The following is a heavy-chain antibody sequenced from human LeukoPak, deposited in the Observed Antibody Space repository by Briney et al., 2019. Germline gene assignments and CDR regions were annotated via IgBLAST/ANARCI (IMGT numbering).Heavy chain of an antibody. CDR2: ISGSSSYT. CDR3: ARGTTGGYSPSH. CDR1: GFTFSTYS. V-gene: IGHV3-21*01. D-gene: IGHD5-12*01. J-gene: IGHJ4*02. Sequence: GGSLRLFCAASGFTFSTYSMNWVRQAPGKGLEWVSSISGSSSYTFYADSVRGRFTISRDNAKNSLYLQMNSLRAEDTAVYYCARGTTGGYSPSHWGQGTLVTVSS.